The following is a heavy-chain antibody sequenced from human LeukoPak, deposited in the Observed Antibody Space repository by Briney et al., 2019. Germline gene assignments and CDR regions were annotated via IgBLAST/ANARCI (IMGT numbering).Heavy chain of an antibody. Sequence: PGGSLRLSCAPSGFTLSSHAMSWVRQAPGAGLEWASAISGSGGSTYYADSVKGRFTISRDNSKNTLYLQMNSLRAEDTAVYYCAKGITTIAVAGDEDYWGQGTLVTVSS. CDR3: AKGITTIAVAGDEDY. CDR2: ISGSGGST. D-gene: IGHD3-22*01. J-gene: IGHJ4*02. V-gene: IGHV3-23*01. CDR1: GFTLSSHA.